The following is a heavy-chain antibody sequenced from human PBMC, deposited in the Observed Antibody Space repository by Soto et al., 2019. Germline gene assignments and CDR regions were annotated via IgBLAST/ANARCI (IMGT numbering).Heavy chain of an antibody. D-gene: IGHD3-22*01. Sequence: SGFTFSGSSMHWVRQASGKGLEWVGRIRSKANSYATAYAASVKGRFTISRDDSKNTAYLQMNSLKTEDTAVYYCFMIVVVTYGSFAYWGQGT. V-gene: IGHV3-73*01. J-gene: IGHJ4*02. CDR2: IRSKANSYAT. CDR1: GFTFSGSS. CDR3: FMIVVVTYGSFAY.